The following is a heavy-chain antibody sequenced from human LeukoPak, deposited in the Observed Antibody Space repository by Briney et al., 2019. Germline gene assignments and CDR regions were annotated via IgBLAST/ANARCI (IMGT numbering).Heavy chain of an antibody. CDR2: IYPGDSNA. V-gene: IGHV5-51*01. CDR3: ARSLSQDRMVNPHFDY. J-gene: IGHJ4*02. D-gene: IGHD5-18*01. CDR1: GYSFTTYW. Sequence: GESLKISCKGSGYSFTTYWIAWVRQVPGEGLEWMGFIYPGDSNARYSPSFQGQVTISADRSISTAYLQWSSLKASDTAMYYCARSLSQDRMVNPHFDYWGQGTLVTVSS.